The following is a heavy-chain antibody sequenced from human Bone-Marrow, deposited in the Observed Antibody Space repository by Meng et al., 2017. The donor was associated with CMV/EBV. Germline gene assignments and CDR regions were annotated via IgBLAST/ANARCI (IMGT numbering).Heavy chain of an antibody. D-gene: IGHD2-21*01. V-gene: IGHV1-69*05. CDR3: ARSLEVSAVVYHYYGLDF. Sequence: SVKVSCKASGGTFSSYAISWVRQAPGQRLEWMGGIIPIFGTANYAQKFQGRVTITTDEYTGTVYLELRSLRYEDTAVYYCARSLEVSAVVYHYYGLDFWGLGTTVTVSS. CDR1: GGTFSSYA. J-gene: IGHJ6*02. CDR2: IIPIFGTA.